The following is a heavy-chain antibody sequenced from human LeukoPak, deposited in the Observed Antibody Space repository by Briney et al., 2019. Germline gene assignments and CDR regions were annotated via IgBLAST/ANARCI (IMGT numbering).Heavy chain of an antibody. CDR2: INSDGSST. Sequence: GGSLRLSCAASGFTFSSYWMHWVRQAPGKGLVWVSRINSDGSSTSYADSVKGRFTISRDNAKNTLYLQMNSLRAEDTAVYYCARGISPWLGESKGNWFDPWGRGTLVTVSS. CDR3: ARGISPWLGESKGNWFDP. D-gene: IGHD3-10*01. V-gene: IGHV3-74*01. J-gene: IGHJ5*02. CDR1: GFTFSSYW.